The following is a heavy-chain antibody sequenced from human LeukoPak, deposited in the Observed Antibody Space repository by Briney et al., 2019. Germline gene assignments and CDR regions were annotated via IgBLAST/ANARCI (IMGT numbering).Heavy chain of an antibody. J-gene: IGHJ4*02. CDR2: TSYDESNK. CDR3: ARVVVSSSSDYFDY. D-gene: IGHD6-6*01. Sequence: GGSLRLSCAASGFTFRNYVIHWVRQAPGKGLEWVAVTSYDESNKYYADSVKGRFTISRDNSKKTLYLQMNSLRGEDTAVYYCARVVVSSSSDYFDYWGQGTLVIVSS. CDR1: GFTFRNYV. V-gene: IGHV3-30*04.